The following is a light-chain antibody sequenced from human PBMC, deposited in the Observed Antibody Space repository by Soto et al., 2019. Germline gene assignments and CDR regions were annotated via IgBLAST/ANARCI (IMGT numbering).Light chain of an antibody. CDR2: GAS. V-gene: IGKV3-15*01. J-gene: IGKJ4*01. CDR3: QQYNNWPHLT. CDR1: QSVSIN. Sequence: EIVMTQSPATLSVSPGERATLSCRASQSVSINLAWYQQKPGQAPRLLIYGASARATGIPARFSGSGSGTEFTLTISSLQSEDFAVYYCQQYNNWPHLTFGGGTKVEFK.